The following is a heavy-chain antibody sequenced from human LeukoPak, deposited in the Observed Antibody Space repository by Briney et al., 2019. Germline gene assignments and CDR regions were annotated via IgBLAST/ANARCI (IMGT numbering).Heavy chain of an antibody. CDR3: ARDSGYSYVFVDY. CDR1: GYTFNSYY. J-gene: IGHJ4*02. Sequence: AAAVTVSCKACGYTFNSYYMHGVRQAPGQGVEWMGIINPSVGSRSDEQQLQGRVTMTRDTCTSIVYMELSSVRSEDTAVYYCARDSGYSYVFVDYWGQGNLVSVSS. V-gene: IGHV1-46*02. CDR2: INPSVGSR. D-gene: IGHD5-18*01.